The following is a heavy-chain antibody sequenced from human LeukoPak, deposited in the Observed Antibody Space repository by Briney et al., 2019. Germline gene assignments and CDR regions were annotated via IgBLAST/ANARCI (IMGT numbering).Heavy chain of an antibody. D-gene: IGHD1-1*01. Sequence: SSVKVSCKASGGTFSSYAISWVRQAPGQGLEWMGGIIPIFGTANYAQKFQGRVTITADESTSTAYMELSSLRSEDTAVYYCASYNWNGVFFDPWGQGTLVTVSS. CDR3: ASYNWNGVFFDP. V-gene: IGHV1-69*01. CDR1: GGTFSSYA. J-gene: IGHJ5*02. CDR2: IIPIFGTA.